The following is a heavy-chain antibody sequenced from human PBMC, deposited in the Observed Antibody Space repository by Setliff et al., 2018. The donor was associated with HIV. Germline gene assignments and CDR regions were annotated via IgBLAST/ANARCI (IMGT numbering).Heavy chain of an antibody. Sequence: SETLSLTCTVSGGSISSGSYYWGWIRQPPGKGLEWIGSIYYSGSTYYNPSLKSRVTISVDTSKNQFSLKLSSVTAADTAVYYCARHVAGTRSAFDIWGQGTMVTVSS. D-gene: IGHD6-19*01. CDR1: GGSISSGSYY. J-gene: IGHJ3*02. CDR3: ARHVAGTRSAFDI. CDR2: IYYSGST. V-gene: IGHV4-39*01.